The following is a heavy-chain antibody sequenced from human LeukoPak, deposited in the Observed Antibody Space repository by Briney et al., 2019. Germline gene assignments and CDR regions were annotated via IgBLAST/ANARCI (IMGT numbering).Heavy chain of an antibody. CDR3: ARKYYYDSSGYSMD. D-gene: IGHD3-22*01. J-gene: IGHJ4*02. CDR1: GCSFTSYW. V-gene: IGHV5-51*01. Sequence: PGGSLKISFKGSGCSFTSYWIGWVRPMPGKGLEWMGIIYPGDSDTRYSPSFQGQVTISADKSISTAYLQWSSLKASDTAMYYCARKYYYDSSGYSMDWGQGTLVTVSS. CDR2: IYPGDSDT.